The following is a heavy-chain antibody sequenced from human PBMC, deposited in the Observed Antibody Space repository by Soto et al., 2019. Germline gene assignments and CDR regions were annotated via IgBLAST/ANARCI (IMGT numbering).Heavy chain of an antibody. Sequence: QVQLVQSGAEVKKPGSSVKVSCKASGGTFSSYAISWVRQAPGQGLEWMGGIIPIFGTANYAKKFQGSVKIPADESTSTAYMELSSLRSEDTAVYYCARENYGGLVFDYWGQGTLVTVSS. V-gene: IGHV1-69*01. CDR2: IIPIFGTA. CDR3: ARENYGGLVFDY. CDR1: GGTFSSYA. J-gene: IGHJ4*02. D-gene: IGHD2-21*01.